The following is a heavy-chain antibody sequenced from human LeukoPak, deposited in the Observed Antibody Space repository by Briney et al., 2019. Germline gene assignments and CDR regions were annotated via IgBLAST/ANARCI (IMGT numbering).Heavy chain of an antibody. CDR2: INPNSGGT. D-gene: IGHD3-10*01. CDR3: ARGEHVLLWFGELGDYYYGMDV. V-gene: IGHV1-2*02. CDR1: GYTITGYY. J-gene: IGHJ6*02. Sequence: ASVKVSCKASGYTITGYYMHWVRQAPGQGLEWMGWINPNSGGTNYAQKFQGRVTMTRDTSISTAYMELSRLRSDDTAVYYCARGEHVLLWFGELGDYYYGMDVWGQGTTVTVSS.